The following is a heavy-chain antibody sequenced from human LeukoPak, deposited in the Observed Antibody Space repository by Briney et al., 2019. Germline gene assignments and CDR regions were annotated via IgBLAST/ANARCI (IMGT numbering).Heavy chain of an antibody. J-gene: IGHJ4*02. CDR3: TTDSGFLEWLLPDDY. CDR1: GFTFSNAW. V-gene: IGHV3-15*01. D-gene: IGHD3-3*01. CDR2: IKSKTDGGTT. Sequence: NAGGSLRLSCAASGFTFSNAWMSWVRQAPGKGLEWVGRIKSKTDGGTTDYAAPVKGRFTISRDDSKNTLYLQMNSLKTDDTAVYYCTTDSGFLEWLLPDDYWGQGTLVTVSS.